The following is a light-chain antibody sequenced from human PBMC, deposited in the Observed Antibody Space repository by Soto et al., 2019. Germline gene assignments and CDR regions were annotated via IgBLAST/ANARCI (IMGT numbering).Light chain of an antibody. CDR2: EVS. J-gene: IGLJ3*02. CDR1: SSDVGGYKY. Sequence: QSVLTQPPSASGSPGQSVTISCTGTSSDVGGYKYVSWYQQHPGKAPKLILYEVSKRPSGVPDRFSGSKSGNTASLTVSGLQAEDEADYYCQSYDSSVSGWVFGGGTKLTVL. V-gene: IGLV2-8*01. CDR3: QSYDSSVSGWV.